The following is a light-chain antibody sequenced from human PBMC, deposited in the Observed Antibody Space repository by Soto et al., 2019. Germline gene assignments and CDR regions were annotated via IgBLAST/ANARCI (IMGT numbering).Light chain of an antibody. CDR2: HVS. J-gene: IGLJ2*01. Sequence: QSALTQPPSASGSPGQSVTISCTEARTDVGQYNYVSWYQQHPGKAPKLLIHHVSRRPSGVPARFSGSRSGNTASLTVSGLQTEDEADYYCSSYGGFNNVLFGGGTKLTVL. CDR1: RTDVGQYNY. CDR3: SSYGGFNNVL. V-gene: IGLV2-8*01.